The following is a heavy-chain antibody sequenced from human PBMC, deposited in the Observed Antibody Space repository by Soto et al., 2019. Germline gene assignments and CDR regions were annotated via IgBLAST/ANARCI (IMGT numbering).Heavy chain of an antibody. CDR2: IIPIFGTA. CDR3: ARDGLAAAGMDWFDP. J-gene: IGHJ5*02. CDR1: GGTFSSYA. D-gene: IGHD6-13*01. Sequence: ASVKVSCKASGGTFSSYAISWVRQAPGQGLEWMGGIIPIFGTANYAQKFQGRVTITADKSTSTAYMELSSLRSEDTAVYYCARDGLAAAGMDWFDPWGQGTLVTVS. V-gene: IGHV1-69*06.